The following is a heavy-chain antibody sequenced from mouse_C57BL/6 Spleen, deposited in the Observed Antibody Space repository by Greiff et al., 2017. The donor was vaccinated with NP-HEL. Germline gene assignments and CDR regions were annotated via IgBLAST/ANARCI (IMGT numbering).Heavy chain of an antibody. J-gene: IGHJ4*01. Sequence: EVQLQQSGAELVRPGASVKLSCTASGFNIKDDYMHWVKQRPEQGLEWIGWIDPENGDTEYASKFQGKATITAYTSSNTAYLQLSSLTSEDTAVYYCTIHYYGSYYYAMDYWGQGTSVTVSS. V-gene: IGHV14-4*01. D-gene: IGHD1-1*01. CDR1: GFNIKDDY. CDR2: IDPENGDT. CDR3: TIHYYGSYYYAMDY.